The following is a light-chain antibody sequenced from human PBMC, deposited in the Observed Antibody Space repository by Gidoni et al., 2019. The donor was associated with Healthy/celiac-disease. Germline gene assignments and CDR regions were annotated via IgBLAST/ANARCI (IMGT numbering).Light chain of an antibody. V-gene: IGLV2-23*01. CDR3: CSYAGSSTWV. J-gene: IGLJ2*01. CDR2: EGS. CDR1: SSDVGSYNL. Sequence: QSALTQPAPVSGSPGQSITISCTGTSSDVGSYNLVSWYPQHPGKAPKLMIYEGSKRPSGVSNRFSGSKSGNTASLTISGLQAEDEADYYCCSYAGSSTWVFGGGTKLTVL.